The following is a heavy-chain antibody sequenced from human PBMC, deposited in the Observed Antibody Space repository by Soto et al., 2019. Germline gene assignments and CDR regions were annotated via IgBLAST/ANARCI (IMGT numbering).Heavy chain of an antibody. J-gene: IGHJ5*02. CDR2: IYATWTT. CDR1: GASISGFY. CDR3: VRDGTKTLRDWFDP. V-gene: IGHV4-4*07. Sequence: PSETLSLTCTVSGASISGFYWSWIRKSAGKGLEWIGRIYATWTTDYNPSLKSRVMMSVDTSKKQFSLKLRSVTASDTAVYYCVRDGTKTLRDWFDPWGQG. D-gene: IGHD1-1*01.